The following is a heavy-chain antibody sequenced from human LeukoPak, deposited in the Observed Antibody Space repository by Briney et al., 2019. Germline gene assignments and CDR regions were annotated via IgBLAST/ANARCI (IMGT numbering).Heavy chain of an antibody. V-gene: IGHV4-39*01. Sequence: SETLSLTCTVSDGSITRSSYYWGWIRQTPGEGLDWIGSIYYSGITYYNPSLQGRVTMSVDTSKNQFSLKLNSVTVADTAVYYCARLRVATGFDYWDQGIPVTVSS. J-gene: IGHJ4*02. CDR2: IYYSGIT. CDR1: DGSITRSSYY. CDR3: ARLRVATGFDY. D-gene: IGHD4-23*01.